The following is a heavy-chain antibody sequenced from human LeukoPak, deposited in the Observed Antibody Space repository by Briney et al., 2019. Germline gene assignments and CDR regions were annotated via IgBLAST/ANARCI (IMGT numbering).Heavy chain of an antibody. J-gene: IGHJ4*02. CDR3: ARRGNYYDNFDY. CDR2: IYYSGST. V-gene: IGHV4-59*01. CDR1: GGSISSYY. Sequence: KPSETLSLTCTVSGGSISSYYWSWTRQPPGKGLEWIGYIYYSGSTNYNPSLKSRVTISVDTSKNQFSLKLSSVTAADTAVYYCARRGNYYDNFDYWGQGTLVTVSS. D-gene: IGHD3-22*01.